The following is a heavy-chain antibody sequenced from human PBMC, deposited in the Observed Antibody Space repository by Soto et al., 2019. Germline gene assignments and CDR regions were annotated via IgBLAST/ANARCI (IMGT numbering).Heavy chain of an antibody. CDR2: AYYRSKWYN. CDR1: GDSVSSNRGA. D-gene: IGHD3-10*01. Sequence: PSQTLSLTCVISGDSVSSNRGAWNWIRQSPSRGLEWLGRAYYRSKWYNEYAVSVKSRITINPDTSKNQFSLHLNSVTPGDTAVYYCSRCASGTPDRYGMDVWGQGTTVTVSS. CDR3: SRCASGTPDRYGMDV. J-gene: IGHJ6*02. V-gene: IGHV6-1*01.